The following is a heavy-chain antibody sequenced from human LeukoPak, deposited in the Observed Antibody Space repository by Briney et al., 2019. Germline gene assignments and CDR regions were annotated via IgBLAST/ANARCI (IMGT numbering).Heavy chain of an antibody. CDR1: GGSISSHY. D-gene: IGHD3-3*01. J-gene: IGHJ4*02. V-gene: IGHV4-59*11. Sequence: PSETLSLTCTVPGGSISSHYWSWIRQPPGKVLEWIGYIYYSGSTNYNPSLKSRVTISVDTSKNQFSLKLSSVTAADTAVYYCARGITIFGVVTGFDYWGQGTLVTVSS. CDR2: IYYSGST. CDR3: ARGITIFGVVTGFDY.